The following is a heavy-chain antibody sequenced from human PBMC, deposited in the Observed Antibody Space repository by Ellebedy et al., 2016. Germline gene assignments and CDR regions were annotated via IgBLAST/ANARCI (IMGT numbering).Heavy chain of an antibody. J-gene: IGHJ4*02. V-gene: IGHV3-7*01. D-gene: IGHD1-26*01. Sequence: GESLKISXAASGFTFNNHWMNWVRQAPGKGLERVATINQGGSQQYYLDSVKGRFTISRDNAQNSLYLQMNSLRAEDTAVYYCARVRYSGSYSDYWGQGTLVTVSS. CDR2: INQGGSQQ. CDR1: GFTFNNHW. CDR3: ARVRYSGSYSDY.